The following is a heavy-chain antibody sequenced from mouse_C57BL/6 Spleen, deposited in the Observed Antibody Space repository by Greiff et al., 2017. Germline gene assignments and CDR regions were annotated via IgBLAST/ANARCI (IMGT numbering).Heavy chain of an antibody. V-gene: IGHV1-54*01. J-gene: IGHJ3*01. Sequence: VQLQQSGAELVRPGTSVKVSCKASGYAFTNYLIEWVKQRPGQGLEWIGVINPGSGGTNYNEKFKGKATLTADKSSSTAYMQLSSLTSEDSAVYFCARHGSSPWFAYWGQGTLVTVSA. CDR3: ARHGSSPWFAY. CDR2: INPGSGGT. D-gene: IGHD1-1*01. CDR1: GYAFTNYL.